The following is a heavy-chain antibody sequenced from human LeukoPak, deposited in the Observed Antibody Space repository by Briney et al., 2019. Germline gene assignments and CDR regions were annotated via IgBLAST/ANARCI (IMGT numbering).Heavy chain of an antibody. CDR1: GDSISSYY. CDR2: IYTSGST. D-gene: IGHD5-18*01. CDR3: ARSEYSYGADAFDI. Sequence: SETLSLTCTVSGDSISSYYWSWIRQPAGKGLEWIGRIYTSGSTNYNPSLKSRVTMSVDASKNQFSLKLSSVTAADTAVYYCARSEYSYGADAFDIWGQGTMVTVSS. J-gene: IGHJ3*02. V-gene: IGHV4-4*07.